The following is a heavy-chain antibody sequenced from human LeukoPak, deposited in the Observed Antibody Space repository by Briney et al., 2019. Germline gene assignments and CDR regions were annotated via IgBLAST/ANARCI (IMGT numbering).Heavy chain of an antibody. D-gene: IGHD3-10*01. J-gene: IGHJ4*02. CDR3: ARGTWFGEFSY. CDR2: INPSGGST. V-gene: IGHV1-46*01. Sequence: GASVKVSCKASGYTFTSYHMHWVRQAPGHGLEWMGIINPSGGSTTYAQKFQGRVTMTRDTSTSTVYIELSSLRSEDTAVYYCARGTWFGEFSYWGQGTLVTVSS. CDR1: GYTFTSYH.